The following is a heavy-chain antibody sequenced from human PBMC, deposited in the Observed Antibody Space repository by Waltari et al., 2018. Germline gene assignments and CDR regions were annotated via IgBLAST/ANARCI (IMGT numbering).Heavy chain of an antibody. CDR2: SNPNSGDT. CDR3: ARDLGSDYGNRDY. Sequence: QVHLVQSGAEVKKPGASVTVSCRASGYTFTGYYIQWVRRAPGQGLEWMGRSNPNSGDTNYAQKFQGRVTLTRDTSINTAYMELSSLKSDDTAVYYCARDLGSDYGNRDYWGQGTLVTVPS. D-gene: IGHD4-17*01. CDR1: GYTFTGYY. V-gene: IGHV1-2*06. J-gene: IGHJ4*02.